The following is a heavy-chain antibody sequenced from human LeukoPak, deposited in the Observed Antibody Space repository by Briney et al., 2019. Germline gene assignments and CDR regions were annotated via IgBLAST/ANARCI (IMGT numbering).Heavy chain of an antibody. V-gene: IGHV1-2*02. CDR2: INPNSGGT. Sequence: ASVKVSCKASGYTFTGYYMHWVRQAPGQGREWMGGINPNSGGTNYAQKFQGRVTMIRDTSISTAYMELSRLRSDDTAVYYCATDCSSTSCYLFDPWGQGTLVTVSS. CDR1: GYTFTGYY. D-gene: IGHD2-2*01. J-gene: IGHJ5*02. CDR3: ATDCSSTSCYLFDP.